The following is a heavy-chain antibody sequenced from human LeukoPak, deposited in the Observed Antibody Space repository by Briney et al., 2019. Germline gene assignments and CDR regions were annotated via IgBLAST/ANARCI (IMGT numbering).Heavy chain of an antibody. CDR2: IWYDGSNK. CDR1: GFTFSIYG. V-gene: IGHV3-33*06. Sequence: GGSLRLSCAASGFTFSIYGMHWVRQAPGKGLEWVAVIWYDGSNKYYADSVKGRFTISRDNSKNTLYLQMNSLRAEDTAVYYCAKDLGSSWPDSSEYYFDYWGQGTLVTVSS. D-gene: IGHD6-13*01. J-gene: IGHJ4*02. CDR3: AKDLGSSWPDSSEYYFDY.